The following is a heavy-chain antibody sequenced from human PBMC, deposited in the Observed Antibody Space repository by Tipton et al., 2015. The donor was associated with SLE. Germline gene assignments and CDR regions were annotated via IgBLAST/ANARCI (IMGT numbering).Heavy chain of an antibody. Sequence: TLSLTCAVYGGSFSGYYWTWIRQPPGKGLEWIGEINHSGSTNYNPSLESRVTLSLDTSKNQFSLKLSSVTAADTAVYYCARAGSWSVDYWGQGTLVTVSS. V-gene: IGHV4-34*01. CDR1: GGSFSGYY. CDR2: INHSGST. J-gene: IGHJ4*02. CDR3: ARAGSWSVDY. D-gene: IGHD6-13*01.